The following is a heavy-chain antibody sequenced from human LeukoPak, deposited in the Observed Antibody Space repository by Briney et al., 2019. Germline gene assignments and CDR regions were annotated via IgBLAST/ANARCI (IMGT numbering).Heavy chain of an antibody. D-gene: IGHD4-17*01. CDR2: IFSNGRS. Sequence: SETLSLTCNVSGGSIVSSNHYWTWIRQPAGKRLEWIGRIFSNGRSNYDPSLESRVTMSETSKSQVSLNLSSVTAADTAVYYCARERGVTTVNWFDSWGPGTLVTVSS. V-gene: IGHV4-61*02. CDR1: GGSIVSSNHY. CDR3: ARERGVTTVNWFDS. J-gene: IGHJ5*01.